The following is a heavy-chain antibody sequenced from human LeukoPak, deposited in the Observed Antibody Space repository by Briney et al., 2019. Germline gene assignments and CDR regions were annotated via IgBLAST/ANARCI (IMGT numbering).Heavy chain of an antibody. CDR1: GGSISSYY. J-gene: IGHJ5*02. Sequence: KPSETLSLTCTVSGGSISSYYWSWIRQPPGKGLEWIGYIYYSGSTNYNPSLKSRVTISVDTSKNQLSLKLSSVTAADTAVYYCARFINWFDPWGQGTLVAVSS. CDR3: ARFINWFDP. CDR2: IYYSGST. V-gene: IGHV4-59*01.